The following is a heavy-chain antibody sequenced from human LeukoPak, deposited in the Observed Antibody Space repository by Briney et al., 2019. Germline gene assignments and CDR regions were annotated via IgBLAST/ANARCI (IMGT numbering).Heavy chain of an antibody. CDR2: MNPNSGNT. CDR3: ARGNDFWSGYYWVNFDY. Sequence: ASVKVSCKASGYTFTSYDINWVRQATGQGLEWMGWMNPNSGNTGYAQKFQGRVTITRNTSISTAYMELSSLRSEDTAVYYCARGNDFWSGYYWVNFDYWGQGTLVTVSS. V-gene: IGHV1-8*03. D-gene: IGHD3-3*01. CDR1: GYTFTSYD. J-gene: IGHJ4*02.